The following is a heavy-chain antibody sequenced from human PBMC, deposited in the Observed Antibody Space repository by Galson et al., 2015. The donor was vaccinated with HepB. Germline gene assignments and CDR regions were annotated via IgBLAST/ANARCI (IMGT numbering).Heavy chain of an antibody. CDR1: GGSFSGYY. Sequence: LSLTCAVYGGSFSGYYWSWIRQPPGKGLEWIGEINHSGSTNYNPSLKSRVTISVDTSKNQFSLKLSSVTAADTAVYYCSRGSWYGVGWFDPWGQGTLVTVSS. CDR2: INHSGST. CDR3: SRGSWYGVGWFDP. V-gene: IGHV4-34*01. D-gene: IGHD6-13*01. J-gene: IGHJ5*02.